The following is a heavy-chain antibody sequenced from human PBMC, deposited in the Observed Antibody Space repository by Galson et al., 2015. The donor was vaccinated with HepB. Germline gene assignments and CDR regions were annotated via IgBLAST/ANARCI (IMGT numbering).Heavy chain of an antibody. V-gene: IGHV3-23*01. CDR2: ISGSGGST. J-gene: IGHJ4*02. CDR3: AKVRRESSGWLDY. CDR1: GFTFHIYT. D-gene: IGHD6-25*01. Sequence: SLRLSCAASGFTFHIYTMSWVRQAPGKGLDWVSAISGSGGSTYYADSVKGRFTISRDNSKNTVYLQINGLRAEDTAVYYCAKVRRESSGWLDYWGQGTLGTVSS.